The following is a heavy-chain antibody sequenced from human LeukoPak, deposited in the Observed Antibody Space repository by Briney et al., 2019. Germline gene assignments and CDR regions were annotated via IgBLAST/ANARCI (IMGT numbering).Heavy chain of an antibody. CDR3: AKDGTSYYYIYY. Sequence: GGSLRLSCAASGFTFSYSGMTWVRQAPGKGLEWLAFIRYDGSNTYYADSVKGRFTVSRDDSKNTLYLQMNSLRGDDTAVYYCAKDGTSYYYIYYWGQGTLVTVSS. J-gene: IGHJ4*02. V-gene: IGHV3-30*02. CDR2: IRYDGSNT. CDR1: GFTFSYSG. D-gene: IGHD2/OR15-2a*01.